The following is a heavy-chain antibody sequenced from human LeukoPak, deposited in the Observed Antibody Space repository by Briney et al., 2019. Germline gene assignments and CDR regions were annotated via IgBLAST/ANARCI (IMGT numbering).Heavy chain of an antibody. V-gene: IGHV3-64D*06. Sequence: GGSLSLSCSASGFTFSSYAMHWVRQAPGKGLEYVSTINIDGVTTFYADSVKGRFTISRDNSKNTLFLQMSSLRAEDTAVYYCVKDRIGSYAFDIWGQGTMVTVSS. CDR2: INIDGVTT. J-gene: IGHJ3*02. CDR3: VKDRIGSYAFDI. D-gene: IGHD1-26*01. CDR1: GFTFSSYA.